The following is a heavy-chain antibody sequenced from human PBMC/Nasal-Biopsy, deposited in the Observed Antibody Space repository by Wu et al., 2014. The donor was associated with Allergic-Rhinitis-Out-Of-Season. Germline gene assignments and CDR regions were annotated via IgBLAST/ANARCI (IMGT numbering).Heavy chain of an antibody. D-gene: IGHD2-2*02. Sequence: LVKPTQTLTLTCTFSGFSLSTSGMCVSWIRQPPGKGLEWIGSIYYSGTTYYNPSLKSRVTISVDTSKNQFSLELGSVTAADTAVYFCARSPAWAHLYFDVWGPRGLDQRLH. CDR2: IYYSGTT. J-gene: IGHJ6*01. CDR1: GFSLSTSGMC. CDR3: ARSPAWAHLYFDV. V-gene: IGHV4-39*07.